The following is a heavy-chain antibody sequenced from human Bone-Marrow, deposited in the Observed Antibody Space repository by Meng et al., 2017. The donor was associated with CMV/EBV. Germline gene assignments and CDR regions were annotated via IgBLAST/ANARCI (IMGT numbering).Heavy chain of an antibody. V-gene: IGHV3-30*04. D-gene: IGHD3-10*01. CDR2: ISYDGSNE. J-gene: IGHJ6*02. CDR3: ARRYGSGSYYNGPGAYYYYYYGMDV. Sequence: GESLKISCAASGFTFSSHAMHWVRQAPGKGLEWVAVISYDGSNEYYADSVKGRFTISRDNAKNTLYLQMNSLRAEDTAVYYCARRYGSGSYYNGPGAYYYYYYGMDVWGQGTTVTVSS. CDR1: GFTFSSHA.